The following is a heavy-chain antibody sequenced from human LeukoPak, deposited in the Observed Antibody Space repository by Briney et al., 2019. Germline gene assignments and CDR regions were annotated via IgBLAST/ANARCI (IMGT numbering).Heavy chain of an antibody. Sequence: PGGSLRLSCAASGFTFSNSWMSWVRQAPRKGLEWVANIKPDGREKFHVDSVKGRFTISRDNSKSSLSLQMNSLRAEDTAVYYCARYGLTAALDFWGQGTTVTVSS. V-gene: IGHV3-7*01. CDR2: IKPDGREK. CDR3: ARYGLTAALDF. J-gene: IGHJ6*02. D-gene: IGHD2-21*02. CDR1: GFTFSNSW.